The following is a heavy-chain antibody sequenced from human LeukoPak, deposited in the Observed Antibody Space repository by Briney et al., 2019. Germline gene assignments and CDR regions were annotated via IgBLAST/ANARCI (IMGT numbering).Heavy chain of an antibody. CDR2: ISSSSSYI. D-gene: IGHD6-13*01. CDR1: GFTFSSYS. V-gene: IGHV3-21*01. J-gene: IGHJ4*02. Sequence: GGSLRLSCAASGFTFSSYSMNWVRQAPGKGLDWVSSISSSSSYIYYADSVKGRFAISRDNAKNSLYLQMNSLRAEDTAVYYCAREGAAAAGASFDYWGQGTLVTVSS. CDR3: AREGAAAAGASFDY.